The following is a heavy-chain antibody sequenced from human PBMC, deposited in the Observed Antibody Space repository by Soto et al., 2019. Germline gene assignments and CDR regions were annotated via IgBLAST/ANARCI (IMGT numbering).Heavy chain of an antibody. CDR2: INHSGST. CDR3: ARGPIYDYIWGSYRSGWFDP. D-gene: IGHD3-16*02. CDR1: GGSFSGYY. J-gene: IGHJ5*02. V-gene: IGHV4-34*01. Sequence: SETLSLTCAVYGGSFSGYYWSWIRQPPGKGLEWIGEINHSGSTNYNPSLKSRVTISVDTSKNQFSLKLSSVTAADTAVYYCARGPIYDYIWGSYRSGWFDPWGQGTLVT.